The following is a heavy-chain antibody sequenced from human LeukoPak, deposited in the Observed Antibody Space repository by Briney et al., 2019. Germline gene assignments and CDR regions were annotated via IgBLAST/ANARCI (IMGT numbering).Heavy chain of an antibody. CDR1: GYKFNTYG. Sequence: ASVKVSCKASGYKFNTYGISWVRQAPGQGLEWMGWISAYNGKTDYAHKFQGRVTMTTDTSTSTAYMELRSLRSDDTAVYYCARPDYGGNRGAFDIWGQGTMVTVSS. V-gene: IGHV1-18*01. D-gene: IGHD4-23*01. CDR3: ARPDYGGNRGAFDI. CDR2: ISAYNGKT. J-gene: IGHJ3*02.